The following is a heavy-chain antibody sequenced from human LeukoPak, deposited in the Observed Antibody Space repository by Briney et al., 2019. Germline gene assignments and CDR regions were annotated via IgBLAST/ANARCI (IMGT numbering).Heavy chain of an antibody. J-gene: IGHJ4*02. CDR3: ARSGCSIASCYGGFDY. CDR1: GFTFSSYG. D-gene: IGHD2-2*01. CDR2: IRYDGSNT. V-gene: IGHV3-33*01. Sequence: PGRSLRLSCAASGFTFSSYGMHWVRQAPGKGLEWVAVIRYDGSNTYYADSVKGRFTISRDDSKNTLYPQMNSLRAEDTAVYYCARSGCSIASCYGGFDYWGQGTLVTVSS.